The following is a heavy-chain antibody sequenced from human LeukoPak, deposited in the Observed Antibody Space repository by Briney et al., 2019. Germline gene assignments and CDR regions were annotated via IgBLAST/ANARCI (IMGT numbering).Heavy chain of an antibody. Sequence: SQTLSLTCAISGDSFSSNSVTWNWFRQSPSRGLKWLGRTYYRSTWYNDYAVSVRGRITVNPDTSKNQFSLHLNSVTPEDTAVYYCARRLTQYDCFDPWGQGILVTVSS. CDR2: TYYRSTWYN. V-gene: IGHV6-1*01. J-gene: IGHJ5*02. CDR3: ARRLTQYDCFDP. D-gene: IGHD2-2*01. CDR1: GDSFSSNSVT.